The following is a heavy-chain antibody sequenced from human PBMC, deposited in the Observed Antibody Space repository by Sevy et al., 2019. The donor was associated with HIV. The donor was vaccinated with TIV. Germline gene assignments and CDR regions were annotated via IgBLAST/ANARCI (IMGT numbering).Heavy chain of an antibody. CDR1: GYTLTELS. J-gene: IGHJ6*02. CDR2: FDPEDGET. V-gene: IGHV1-24*01. Sequence: ASVKVSCKVSGYTLTELSMHWVRQAPGKGLEWMGGFDPEDGETIYAQKFQGRVTMNEDTSTDTAYMEQSSLRSDDTAVYYCATGFITGSRFYYYYGMDVWGQGTTVTVSS. CDR3: ATGFITGSRFYYYYGMDV. D-gene: IGHD1-20*01.